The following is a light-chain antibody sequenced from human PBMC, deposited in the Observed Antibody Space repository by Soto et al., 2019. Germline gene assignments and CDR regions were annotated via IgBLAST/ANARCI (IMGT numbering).Light chain of an antibody. J-gene: IGLJ1*01. CDR1: SSDVGGYNS. CDR2: DVS. CDR3: SSYTSSSSLYV. V-gene: IGLV2-14*03. Sequence: QSALTQPASVSGSPGQSITISCTGTSSDVGGYNSVSWYQQHPGKAPKLIIYDVSNRPSGVSYRFSGSKSGNTASLTISGLQAEDETDYYCSSYTSSSSLYVCGTGTKLTVL.